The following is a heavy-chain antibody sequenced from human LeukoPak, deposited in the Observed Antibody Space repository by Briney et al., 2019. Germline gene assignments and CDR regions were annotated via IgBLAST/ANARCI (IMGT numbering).Heavy chain of an antibody. V-gene: IGHV3-21*01. CDR3: ARDSKWESPIVAGGNWFDP. J-gene: IGHJ5*02. Sequence: GGSLRLSCAVSGFTFSSYSMNWVRQAPGKGLEWVSSISSSSGYIYYADSVKGRSTISRDNAKHSLYLQMNSLRAEDTAVYYCARDSKWESPIVAGGNWFDPCGQGTLLTVPS. CDR1: GFTFSSYS. D-gene: IGHD6-13*01. CDR2: ISSSSGYI.